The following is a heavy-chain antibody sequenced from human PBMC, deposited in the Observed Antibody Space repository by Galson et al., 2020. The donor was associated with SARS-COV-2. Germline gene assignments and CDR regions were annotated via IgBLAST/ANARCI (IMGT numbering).Heavy chain of an antibody. D-gene: IGHD4-17*01. CDR3: AKSTVTTFLD. CDR2: IYYSGST. J-gene: IGHJ4*02. V-gene: IGHV4-59*01. Sequence: SETLSLTCSVSDGSISSDYWSWIRQPPGKGLEWIGYIYYSGSTNYNPSLKSRVTISVDRSKNQFSLKVSSVTAADTAVYYCAKSTVTTFLDWGQGTLVTVSS. CDR1: DGSISSDY.